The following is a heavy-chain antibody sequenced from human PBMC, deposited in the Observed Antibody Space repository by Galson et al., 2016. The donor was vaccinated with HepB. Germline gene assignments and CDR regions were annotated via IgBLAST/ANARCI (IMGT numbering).Heavy chain of an antibody. Sequence: ETLSLTCTVSGGSISSSSYYWGWIRQPPGMGLEWIGSISYSGSTYYNPSLKSRVNISVDTSQNQFSLKLSSVTAADTAVYYCARQDYYASSGYIDALDIWGQGTMGIVSS. V-gene: IGHV4-39*01. CDR3: ARQDYYASSGYIDALDI. D-gene: IGHD3-22*01. J-gene: IGHJ3*02. CDR2: ISYSGST. CDR1: GGSISSSSYY.